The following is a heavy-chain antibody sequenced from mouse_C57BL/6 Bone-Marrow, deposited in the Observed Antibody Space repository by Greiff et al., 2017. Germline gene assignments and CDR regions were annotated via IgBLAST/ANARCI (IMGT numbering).Heavy chain of an antibody. Sequence: VHVKQSGPELVKPGASVKISCKASGYSFTGYYMNWVKQSPEKSLEWIGEINPSTGGTTYNQKFKAKATLTVDKSSSTAYMQLKSLTSEDSAVYYCARSYYGSSYGWYFDVWGTGTTVTVSS. CDR2: INPSTGGT. CDR1: GYSFTGYY. V-gene: IGHV1-42*01. J-gene: IGHJ1*03. D-gene: IGHD1-1*01. CDR3: ARSYYGSSYGWYFDV.